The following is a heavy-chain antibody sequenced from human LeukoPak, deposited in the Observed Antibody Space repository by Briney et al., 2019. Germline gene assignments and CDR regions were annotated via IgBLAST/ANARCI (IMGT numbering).Heavy chain of an antibody. CDR2: ISYDGSTK. Sequence: PGGSLRLSCAASGFTFTNYPIHWVRQAPGKGLEWVTVISYDGSTKYYADSVKGRFTISRDNSKNSLYLQMNSLRAEDTALYYCAREPGGRSDYWGQGTLVTVSS. J-gene: IGHJ4*02. CDR1: GFTFTNYP. CDR3: AREPGGRSDY. V-gene: IGHV3-30*04. D-gene: IGHD1-14*01.